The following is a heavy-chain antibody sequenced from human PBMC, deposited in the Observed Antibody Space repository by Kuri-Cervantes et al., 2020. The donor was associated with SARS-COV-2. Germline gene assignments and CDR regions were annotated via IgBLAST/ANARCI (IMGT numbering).Heavy chain of an antibody. D-gene: IGHD6-6*01. Sequence: SETLSLTCTVSGGSISSGSYYWSWIRQPAGKGLEWIGRIYTSGSANYNPSLKSRVTISVDTSKNQFSLKLSSVTAADTAVYYCARSSIAARAVLHVFDIWGQGTMVTVSS. V-gene: IGHV4-61*02. J-gene: IGHJ3*02. CDR1: GGSISSGSYY. CDR3: ARSSIAARAVLHVFDI. CDR2: IYTSGSA.